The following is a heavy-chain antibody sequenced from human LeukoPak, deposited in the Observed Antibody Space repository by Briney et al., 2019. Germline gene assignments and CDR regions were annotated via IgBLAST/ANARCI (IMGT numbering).Heavy chain of an antibody. J-gene: IGHJ4*02. V-gene: IGHV1-46*01. CDR2: INPTGGST. D-gene: IGHD4-17*01. CDR1: GYTFTGYY. CDR3: ASTAEYGDYQGY. Sequence: GASVKVSCKASGYTFTGYYMHWVRQAPGQGLEWMGWINPTGGSTSYAQKFQGRVTMTRDMSTSTVYMELSSLRSEDTAVYYCASTAEYGDYQGYWGQGTLVTVSS.